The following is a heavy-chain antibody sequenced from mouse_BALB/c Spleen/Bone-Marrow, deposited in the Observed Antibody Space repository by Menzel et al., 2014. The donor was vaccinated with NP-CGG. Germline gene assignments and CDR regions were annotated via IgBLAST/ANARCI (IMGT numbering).Heavy chain of an antibody. CDR2: INPSNGRT. CDR3: ARGFDY. J-gene: IGHJ2*01. Sequence: QVQLPQSGAELVKPGASVKLSCKASGYTFTSYWVHWVKQRPGQGLEWIGEINPSNGRTNYNEKFKSKATLTVDKSSSTAYMQLSSLTSEDSAVYYCARGFDYWGQGTTLTVSS. V-gene: IGHV1S81*02. CDR1: GYTFTSYW.